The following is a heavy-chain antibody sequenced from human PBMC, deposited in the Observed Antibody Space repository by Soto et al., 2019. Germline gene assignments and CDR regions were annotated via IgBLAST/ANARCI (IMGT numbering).Heavy chain of an antibody. D-gene: IGHD3-10*01. CDR1: GFSLSTSGVG. CDR3: AHSTTPMVRGVISDRFDS. CDR2: IYWNDDK. V-gene: IGHV2-5*01. J-gene: IGHJ5*01. Sequence: SDPTLVNPTQTLTLTCTFSGFSLSTSGVGVGWIRQPPGKALEWLALIYWNDDKRYSPSLKSRLTITKDTSKNQVVLTMTNMDPVDTATYYCAHSTTPMVRGVISDRFDSWGQGTLVTVYS.